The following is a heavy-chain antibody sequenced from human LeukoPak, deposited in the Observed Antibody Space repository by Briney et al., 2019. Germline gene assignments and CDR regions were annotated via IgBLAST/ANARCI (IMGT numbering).Heavy chain of an antibody. CDR3: ARGGAYYYYMDV. CDR2: ISSSSSYI. D-gene: IGHD4/OR15-4a*01. J-gene: IGHJ6*03. V-gene: IGHV3-21*01. CDR1: GFTFSSYS. Sequence: GALRLSCAASGFTFSSYSMNWVRQAPGKGLEWVSSISSSSSYIYYADSLKGRFTISRDNAKNSLYLQMNSLRAEDTAVYYCARGGAYYYYMDVWGKGTTVTVSS.